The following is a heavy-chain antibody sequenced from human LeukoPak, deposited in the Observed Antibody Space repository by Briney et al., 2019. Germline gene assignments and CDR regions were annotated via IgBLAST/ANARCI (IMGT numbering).Heavy chain of an antibody. CDR2: INHSGST. CDR3: ARGRSSYQLLSHYYYGMDV. Sequence: SETLSLTCAVYGGSFSGYYWSWIRQPPGKGLEWIGEINHSGSTNYNPSLKSRVTISVDTSKNQFSLKLSSVTAADTAVYYCARGRSSYQLLSHYYYGMDVWGKGTTVTVSS. V-gene: IGHV4-34*01. CDR1: GGSFSGYY. J-gene: IGHJ6*04. D-gene: IGHD2-2*01.